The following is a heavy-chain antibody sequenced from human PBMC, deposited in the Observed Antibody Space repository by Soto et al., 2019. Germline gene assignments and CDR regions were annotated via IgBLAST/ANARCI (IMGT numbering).Heavy chain of an antibody. CDR1: GYTFTSYY. J-gene: IGHJ3*02. CDR3: ASWLIVVVITENDAFDI. Sequence: ASVKVSCKASGYTFTSYYMHWVRQAPGQGLEWMGIINPSGGSTSYAQKFQGRVTMTRDTSTSTVYMELSSLRSEDTAVYYCASWLIVVVITENDAFDIRAQGTTVTGSS. V-gene: IGHV1-46*01. D-gene: IGHD3-22*01. CDR2: INPSGGST.